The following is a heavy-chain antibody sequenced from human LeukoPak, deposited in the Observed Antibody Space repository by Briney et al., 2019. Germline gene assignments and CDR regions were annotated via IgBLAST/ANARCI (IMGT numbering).Heavy chain of an antibody. CDR2: IHPGDSDT. V-gene: IGHV5-51*01. CDR3: ARLEQRDFDY. J-gene: IGHJ4*02. Sequence: GESLKISCQGSGFTFTNYWIGWVRQMSGKGLEWMGIIHPGDSDTRYSPSFQGQVTISADKSISTAYLQWSGLKASDTAMYYCARLEQRDFDYWGQGTLVTVSS. CDR1: GFTFTNYW. D-gene: IGHD5-24*01.